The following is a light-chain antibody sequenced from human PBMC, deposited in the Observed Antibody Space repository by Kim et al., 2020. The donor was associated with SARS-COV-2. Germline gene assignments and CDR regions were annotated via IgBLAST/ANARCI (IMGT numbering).Light chain of an antibody. V-gene: IGKV1-5*01. CDR3: QHYIRFPYT. J-gene: IGKJ2*01. Sequence: ASVGDRVSITWRASQIIETYLAWYQQKPGKAPALLIYQASSLHIGVPSRFSGSGSGTEFTLTINSLQPDDFATYYCQHYIRFPYTFGQGTKVDIK. CDR1: QIIETY. CDR2: QAS.